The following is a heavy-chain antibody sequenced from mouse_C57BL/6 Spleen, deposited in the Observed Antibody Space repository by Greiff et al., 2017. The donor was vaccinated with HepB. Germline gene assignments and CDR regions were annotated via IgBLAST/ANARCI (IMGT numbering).Heavy chain of an antibody. Sequence: EVQLVESGGGLVQPKGSLKLSCAASGFSFNTYAMNWVRQAPGKGLEWVARIRSKSNNYATYYADSVKDRFTISRDDSESMLYLQMNNLKTEDTAMYYCVRHVPPGAMDYWGQGTSVTVSS. V-gene: IGHV10-1*01. CDR2: IRSKSNNYAT. J-gene: IGHJ4*01. D-gene: IGHD6-1*01. CDR1: GFSFNTYA. CDR3: VRHVPPGAMDY.